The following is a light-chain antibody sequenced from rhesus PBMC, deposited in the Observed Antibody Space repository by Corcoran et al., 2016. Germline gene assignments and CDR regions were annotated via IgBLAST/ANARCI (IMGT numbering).Light chain of an antibody. V-gene: IGKV1S15*01. CDR3: QHGYGIPPT. J-gene: IGKJ1*01. CDR1: QGISNN. Sequence: DIQMTQSPSSLSASVGDTVTITCRASQGISNNLAWYQQKPGKVPKLLIYYASTLQSGVPSRFRGSGSGPDFTLTSSSLQPEDFATYYCQHGYGIPPTFGQGTKVEIK. CDR2: YAS.